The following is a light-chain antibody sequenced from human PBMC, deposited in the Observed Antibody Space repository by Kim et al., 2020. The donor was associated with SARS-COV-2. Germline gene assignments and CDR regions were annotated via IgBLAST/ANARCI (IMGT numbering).Light chain of an antibody. Sequence: GDRVTITCRASQSISSWLAWYQQKPGKAPKLLIYDASSFESGVPSRFSGSGSGTEFTLTISSLQPDDFATYYCQQYNSYSETFGQGTKVDIK. J-gene: IGKJ1*01. CDR2: DAS. CDR3: QQYNSYSET. V-gene: IGKV1-5*01. CDR1: QSISSW.